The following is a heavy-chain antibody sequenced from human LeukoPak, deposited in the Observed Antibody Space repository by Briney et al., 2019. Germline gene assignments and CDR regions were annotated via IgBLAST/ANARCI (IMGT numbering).Heavy chain of an antibody. D-gene: IGHD2-2*01. CDR2: IIPILGIA. J-gene: IGHJ6*03. V-gene: IGHV1-69*02. CDR1: GGTFSSYT. CDR3: ASVSSTRKYYYYYMDV. Sequence: GSSVKVSCKASGGTFSSYTISWVRQAPGQGLELMGRIIPILGIANYAQKFQGRVTITADKSTSTAYMELSSLRSEDTAVYYCASVSSTRKYYYYYMDVWGKGTTVTVSS.